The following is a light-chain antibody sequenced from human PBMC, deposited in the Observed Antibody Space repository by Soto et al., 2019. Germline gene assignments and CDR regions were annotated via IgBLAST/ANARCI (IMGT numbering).Light chain of an antibody. J-gene: IGKJ4*01. CDR1: QGIGDT. CDR2: GAS. V-gene: IGKV3D-15*01. CDR3: QQYYSTPLT. Sequence: EIVLTQSPATLSLSPVERATLSCRASQGIGDTLAWYQQKPGQAPRLLIYGASSRATGIPDRFSGSGSGTDFTLTISSLQAEDVALYYCQQYYSTPLTFGGGTKV.